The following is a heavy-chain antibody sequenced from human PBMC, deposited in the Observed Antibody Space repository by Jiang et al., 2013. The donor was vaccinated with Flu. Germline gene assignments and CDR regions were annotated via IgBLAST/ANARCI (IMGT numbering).Heavy chain of an antibody. CDR1: GDTFSTYA. CDR2: IIPLLGTT. CDR3: VGGFNGGPFDF. D-gene: IGHD3-16*01. J-gene: IGHJ4*02. V-gene: IGHV1-69*04. Sequence: GAEVKKPGSSVKVSCTASGDTFSTYAISWVRQAPLQGLEWMGKIIPLLGTTQYAQKFQGRVTFKVDKSSSTAYMDLSSLRSDDTAMYFCVGGFNGGPFDFWGQGTLVTVSS.